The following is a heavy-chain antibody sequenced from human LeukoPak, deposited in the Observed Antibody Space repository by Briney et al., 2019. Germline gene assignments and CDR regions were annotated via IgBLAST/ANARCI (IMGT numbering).Heavy chain of an antibody. V-gene: IGHV1-24*01. Sequence: ASVKVSCKVSGYTLTELSMHWVRQAPGKGLEWMGGFDPEDGETIYAQKFQGRVTMTEDTSTDTAYMELSSLRSEDTAVYYCATALRLYSSGWYYFDYWGQGTLVTASS. CDR1: GYTLTELS. CDR2: FDPEDGET. D-gene: IGHD6-19*01. CDR3: ATALRLYSSGWYYFDY. J-gene: IGHJ4*02.